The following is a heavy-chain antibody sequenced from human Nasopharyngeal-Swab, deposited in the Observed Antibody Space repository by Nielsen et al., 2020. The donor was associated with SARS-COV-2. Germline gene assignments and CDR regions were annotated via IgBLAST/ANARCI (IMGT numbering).Heavy chain of an antibody. CDR3: ARGDSSGLPQAVYGMDF. Sequence: GGSLRLSCAASGFSLSSYEMNWVSQAPGKGLEWVSYICSFGSTIYSDSVKGRITVSRDNAKNSLYLQMNSLRAEDTAVYYCARGDSSGLPQAVYGMDFWGQGTTVSVSS. V-gene: IGHV3-48*03. CDR1: GFSLSSYE. D-gene: IGHD3-22*01. CDR2: ICSFGSTI. J-gene: IGHJ6*02.